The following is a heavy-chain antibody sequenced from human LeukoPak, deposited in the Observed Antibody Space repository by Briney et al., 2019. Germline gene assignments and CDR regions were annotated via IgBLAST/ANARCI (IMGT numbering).Heavy chain of an antibody. J-gene: IGHJ4*02. V-gene: IGHV1-46*01. D-gene: IGHD5-18*01. CDR1: GYTFTSNY. Sequence: GASVKVSCQASGYTFTSNYMHWVRQAPAQGLEWMGVIHPSGGSTNYLQKFQGRLTVTSDTSTRTVYMELSGLRSDDTAVYYCARMGVDPAMITNFFDYWGQGTLVTVSS. CDR2: IHPSGGST. CDR3: ARMGVDPAMITNFFDY.